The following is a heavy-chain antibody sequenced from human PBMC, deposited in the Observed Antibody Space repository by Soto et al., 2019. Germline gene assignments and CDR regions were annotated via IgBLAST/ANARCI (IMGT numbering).Heavy chain of an antibody. V-gene: IGHV1-69*02. J-gene: IGHJ4*02. CDR1: GGTFSSYT. D-gene: IGHD3-3*01. CDR3: ARVLAPDPALDY. Sequence: SVKVSCKASGGTFSSYTISWVRQAPGQGLEWMGRIIPILNIANSAQKFQGRVTITADKSTSTAYMELSSLRFEDTAVYYCARVLAPDPALDYWGQGTLVTVSS. CDR2: IIPILNIA.